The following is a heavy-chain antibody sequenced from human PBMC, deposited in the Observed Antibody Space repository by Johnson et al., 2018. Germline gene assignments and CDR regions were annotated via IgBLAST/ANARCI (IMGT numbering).Heavy chain of an antibody. V-gene: IGHV1-69*01. J-gene: IGHJ4*02. Sequence: QVQLVESGAEVRKPGSSVRVSCKASGGTFSDDAISWVRQAPGHGLEWMGGIVPSFGTPNYAQKFQGRVTLSADESTRTAYMELSSLRAEETGVYYCATFGSSGYLVDYWGQGTLVTVSS. D-gene: IGHD3-22*01. CDR3: ATFGSSGYLVDY. CDR2: IVPSFGTP. CDR1: GGTFSDDA.